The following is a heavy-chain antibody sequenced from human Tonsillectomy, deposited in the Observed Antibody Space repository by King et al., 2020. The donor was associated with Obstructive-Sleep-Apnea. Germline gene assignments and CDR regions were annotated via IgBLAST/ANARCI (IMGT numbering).Heavy chain of an antibody. Sequence: QLVQSGGGVVQPGGSLRLSCAASGFIFSSFCMHWVRQAPGKGLEWGAGIWADGSNFYYSDSVTGRFTISRDNSKDTLYLQMNSLRAEDTAVYYCAKGGRYTSGHTTLYFDSWGQGTLVTVAS. D-gene: IGHD5-18*01. CDR3: AKGGRYTSGHTTLYFDS. CDR2: IWADGSNF. V-gene: IGHV3-33*06. J-gene: IGHJ4*02. CDR1: GFIFSSFC.